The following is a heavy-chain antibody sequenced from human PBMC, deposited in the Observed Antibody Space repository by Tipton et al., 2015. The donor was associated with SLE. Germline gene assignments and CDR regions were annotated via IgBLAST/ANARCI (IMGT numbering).Heavy chain of an antibody. V-gene: IGHV4-4*07. D-gene: IGHD5-12*01. CDR2: IYTSGST. CDR1: GGSISSYY. CDR3: AREDEGYDTYYYYYGMDV. J-gene: IGHJ6*02. Sequence: TLSLTCTVSGGSISSYYWSWIRQPAGKGLEWIGRIYTSGSTNSNPSLKSRVTMSVDTSKNQFSLKRSSVTAADTDVYYCAREDEGYDTYYYYYGMDVWGQGTTVTVSS.